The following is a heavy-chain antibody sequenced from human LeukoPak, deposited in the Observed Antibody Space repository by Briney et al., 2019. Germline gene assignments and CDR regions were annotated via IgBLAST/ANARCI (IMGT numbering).Heavy chain of an antibody. Sequence: AGGSLRLSCTACGFTVRSNYMRWVRRAPGKGLEWVSSFSCCGGNTYYADSVKGRFTISRDNSKNTVFLQMSSPRAEDTAVYYCAKGILYYYDSSGYYPGDYWGQGTLVTVSS. CDR3: AKGILYYYDSSGYYPGDY. V-gene: IGHV3-23*01. D-gene: IGHD3-22*01. CDR2: FSCCGGNT. J-gene: IGHJ4*02. CDR1: GFTVRSNY.